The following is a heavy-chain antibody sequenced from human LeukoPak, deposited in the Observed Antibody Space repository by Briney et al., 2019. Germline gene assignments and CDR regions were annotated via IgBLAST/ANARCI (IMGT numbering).Heavy chain of an antibody. Sequence: GSPRLSCAASGFTFSSYGMSWIRQSPGKGLEWIGEINQSGDTNYNPSLKSRVTISLDTSKNQFSLKVRSVTAADTAVYYCARLRCSGGSCYPNWFDPWGQGNLVTVSS. CDR3: ARLRCSGGSCYPNWFDP. CDR2: INQSGDT. CDR1: GFTFSSYG. J-gene: IGHJ5*02. D-gene: IGHD2-15*01. V-gene: IGHV4-34*01.